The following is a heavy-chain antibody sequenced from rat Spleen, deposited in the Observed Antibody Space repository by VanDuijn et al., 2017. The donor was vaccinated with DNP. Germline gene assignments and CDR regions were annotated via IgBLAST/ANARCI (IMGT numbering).Heavy chain of an antibody. CDR2: INYSGST. Sequence: EVRLQESGPGLVKPSQSFSLTCSVTGYSITSNYWAWIRKFPGNKMEWIGYINYSGSTGYNPSLKSRISITRDTSKNQFFLQLNSVTTEDTATYYCARGVSSYYGYNSYWYFDFWGPGTMVTVSS. V-gene: IGHV3-1*01. D-gene: IGHD1-9*01. CDR3: ARGVSSYYGYNSYWYFDF. CDR1: GYSITSNY. J-gene: IGHJ1*01.